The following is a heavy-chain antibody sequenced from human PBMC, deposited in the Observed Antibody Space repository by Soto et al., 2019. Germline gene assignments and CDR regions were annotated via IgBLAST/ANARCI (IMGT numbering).Heavy chain of an antibody. D-gene: IGHD4-17*01. CDR3: ARWYGGSLDY. J-gene: IGHJ4*02. CDR1: GGSISSYY. V-gene: IGHV4-59*01. Sequence: PSETLSLTSTVSGGSISSYYWSWFRQPPGKGLEWIGYIYYSGSTNYNPSLKSRVTISVDTSKNQFSLKLNSVTAADTAVYYCARWYGGSLDYWGQGTLVTVSS. CDR2: IYYSGST.